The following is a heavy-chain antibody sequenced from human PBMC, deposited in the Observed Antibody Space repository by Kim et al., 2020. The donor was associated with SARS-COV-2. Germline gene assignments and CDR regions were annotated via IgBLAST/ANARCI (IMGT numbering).Heavy chain of an antibody. J-gene: IGHJ4*02. D-gene: IGHD6-19*01. Sequence: TFYADSVNGRFTISRDNSKNTLYLQMNSLRSDDTAVYYCAKDRTDGWYPDYWGQGTLVTVSS. CDR2: T. V-gene: IGHV3-23*01. CDR3: AKDRTDGWYPDY.